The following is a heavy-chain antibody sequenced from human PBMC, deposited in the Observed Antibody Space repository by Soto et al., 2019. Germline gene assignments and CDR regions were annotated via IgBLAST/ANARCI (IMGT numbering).Heavy chain of an antibody. J-gene: IGHJ4*02. D-gene: IGHD2-15*01. Sequence: ASGKVSCKASGYTFTSYGIIWVRQAPGQGLEWMGWISAYNGNTNYAQKLQGRVTMTTDTSTSTAYMELRSLRSDDTAVYYCARGHCSGGSCYSNYWGQGTLVTVSS. V-gene: IGHV1-18*01. CDR3: ARGHCSGGSCYSNY. CDR2: ISAYNGNT. CDR1: GYTFTSYG.